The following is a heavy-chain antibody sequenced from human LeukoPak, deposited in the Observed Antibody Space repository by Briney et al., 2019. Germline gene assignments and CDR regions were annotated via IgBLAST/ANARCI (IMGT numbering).Heavy chain of an antibody. V-gene: IGHV4-39*01. D-gene: IGHD2-21*01. J-gene: IGHJ3*02. Sequence: SETLSLTRTVSGGSISSSSYYWGWIRQPPGKGLEWIGSIYYSGSTYYNPSLKSRVTISVDTSKNQFSLKLSSVTAADTAVYYCARLLAYCGGDCPSHAFDIWGQGTMVTVSS. CDR1: GGSISSSSYY. CDR2: IYYSGST. CDR3: ARLLAYCGGDCPSHAFDI.